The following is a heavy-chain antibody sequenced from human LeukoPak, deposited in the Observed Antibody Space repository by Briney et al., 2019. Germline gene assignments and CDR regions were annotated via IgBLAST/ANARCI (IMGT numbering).Heavy chain of an antibody. J-gene: IGHJ3*02. CDR1: GGSISSYY. CDR3: ARARSGPYGSGSLDAFDI. V-gene: IGHV4-4*07. D-gene: IGHD3-10*01. CDR2: IYTSGST. Sequence: PSETLSLTCTVSGGSISSYYWSWIRQPAGKGLGWIGRIYTSGSTNYNPSLKSRVTMSVDTSKNQFSLKLSSVTAADTAVYYCARARSGPYGSGSLDAFDIWGQGTMVTVSS.